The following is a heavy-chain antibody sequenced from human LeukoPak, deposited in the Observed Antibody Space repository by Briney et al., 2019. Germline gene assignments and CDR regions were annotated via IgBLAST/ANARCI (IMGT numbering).Heavy chain of an antibody. V-gene: IGHV3-23*01. CDR2: ISGTAFST. J-gene: IGHJ4*02. CDR3: AKDTGSGYDYFSYYFDS. CDR1: GFTFSSYG. Sequence: GGSLRLACAASGFTFSSYGMSRVRQAPGKGLEWVSIISGTAFSTYYADSVRGRFTISRDNSKNTLYLQMNSLRAEDTAVYYCAKDTGSGYDYFSYYFDSWGQGTLVTVSS. D-gene: IGHD5-12*01.